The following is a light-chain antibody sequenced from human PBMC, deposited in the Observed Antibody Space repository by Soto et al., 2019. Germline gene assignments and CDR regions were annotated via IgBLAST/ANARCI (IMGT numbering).Light chain of an antibody. CDR1: QSVLYSSNNKNY. CDR3: QQYYSSPPT. Sequence: DIVMTQSPDSLAVSLGERATINCKSSQSVLYSSNNKNYLSWYQQRPGQPPKLLFYWASTRDSGVPDRFSGSGSGTHFTLTITSLQAEDVAVYYCQQYYSSPPTFGQGTKVEIK. J-gene: IGKJ1*01. CDR2: WAS. V-gene: IGKV4-1*01.